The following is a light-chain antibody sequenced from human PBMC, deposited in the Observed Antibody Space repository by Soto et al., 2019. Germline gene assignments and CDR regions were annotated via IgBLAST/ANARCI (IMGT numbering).Light chain of an antibody. CDR3: QQYGSSSLT. Sequence: EIVLTQSPGTLSLSPGERATLSCMASQSVSSSYLAWCQQKPGQAHRLLIYGASYRATGIPDSFSGSGSGTDFTLTISRLEPADFAVYYCQQYGSSSLTFGGGTKVEIK. J-gene: IGKJ4*01. V-gene: IGKV3-20*01. CDR2: GAS. CDR1: QSVSSSY.